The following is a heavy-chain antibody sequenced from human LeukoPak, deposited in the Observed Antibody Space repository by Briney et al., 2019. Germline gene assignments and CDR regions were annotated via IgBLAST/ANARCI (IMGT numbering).Heavy chain of an antibody. CDR1: GFTFSDYY. CDR2: ISSSGSTI. Sequence: PGGSLRLSCAASGFTFSDYYMSWIRQAPGKGLEWVSYISSSGSTIYYADSVKGRFTISRDNAKNSLYLQMNSLRAEDTAVYYCAKDLPYSGRLFDYWGQGTLVTVSS. CDR3: AKDLPYSGRLFDY. D-gene: IGHD1-26*01. V-gene: IGHV3-11*01. J-gene: IGHJ4*02.